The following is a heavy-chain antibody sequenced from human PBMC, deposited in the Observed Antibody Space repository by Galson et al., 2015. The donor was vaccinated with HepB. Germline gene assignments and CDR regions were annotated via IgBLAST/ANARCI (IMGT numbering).Heavy chain of an antibody. CDR1: GYTFTSYD. D-gene: IGHD2-2*01. CDR2: MNPNSGNT. V-gene: IGHV1-8*01. CDR3: ARGLYCSSTSCYVNFPYYYMDV. J-gene: IGHJ6*03. Sequence: SVKVSCKASGYTFTSYDINWVRQATGQGLEWMGWMNPNSGNTGYAQKFQGRVTMTRNTSISTAYMELSSLRSEDTAVYYCARGLYCSSTSCYVNFPYYYMDVWGKGTTVTVSS.